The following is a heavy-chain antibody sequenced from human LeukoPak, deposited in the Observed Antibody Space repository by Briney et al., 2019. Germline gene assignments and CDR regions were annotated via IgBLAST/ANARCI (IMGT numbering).Heavy chain of an antibody. Sequence: GESLKISCKGSGYSFTTYWIGWVREMPGKGLEWMGIIYPGDSDTRYSPSFQGQVTISADKSISTAYLQWSSLKASDTAMYYCAREGDYYGSGSYYNGYFDYWGQGTLVTVSS. CDR2: IYPGDSDT. V-gene: IGHV5-51*01. CDR1: GYSFTTYW. D-gene: IGHD3-10*01. CDR3: AREGDYYGSGSYYNGYFDY. J-gene: IGHJ4*02.